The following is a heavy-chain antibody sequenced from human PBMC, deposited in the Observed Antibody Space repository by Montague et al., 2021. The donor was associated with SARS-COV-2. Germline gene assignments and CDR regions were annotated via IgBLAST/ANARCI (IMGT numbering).Heavy chain of an antibody. V-gene: IGHV4-59*01. CDR2: IYYSGST. CDR1: GGSISSYY. D-gene: IGHD1-26*01. J-gene: IGHJ6*04. Sequence: SETLSLTCTVSGGSISSYYWSWIRQHPGKGLEWIGYIYYSGSTNYNPSLKSRVTISVDTSKNQFSLKLSSVTAADTAVYYWASLRGATDYYCYYGMDVWGKGTTVTVSS. CDR3: ASLRGATDYYCYYGMDV.